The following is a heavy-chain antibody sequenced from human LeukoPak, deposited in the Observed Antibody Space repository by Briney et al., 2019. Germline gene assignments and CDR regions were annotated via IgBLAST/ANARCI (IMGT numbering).Heavy chain of an antibody. Sequence: PSETLCLTCTLSGGSFSSSNWCWIREPPGKGLEWIGYIYYSGSTNYNPSLKSRVTISVDTSKNQYSLKLSSVTATDTAVYYCARAGYSGSDFSVWGKGSTVTVSS. CDR1: GGSFSSSN. CDR3: ARAGYSGSDFSV. CDR2: IYYSGST. V-gene: IGHV4-59*01. J-gene: IGHJ6*04. D-gene: IGHD5-12*01.